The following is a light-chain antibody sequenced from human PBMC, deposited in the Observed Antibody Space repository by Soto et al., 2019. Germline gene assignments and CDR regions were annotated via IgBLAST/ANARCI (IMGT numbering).Light chain of an antibody. Sequence: DIQMTQSPSALSAFVGDRVTFTCRASQSINNWLAWYQQKPGTAPKILIYDASTLESGVPSRFSGSGSGTEFSLTISSLQPDDFATYYCQHYNSYSEAFGQGTKVHIK. CDR2: DAS. J-gene: IGKJ1*01. CDR3: QHYNSYSEA. V-gene: IGKV1-5*01. CDR1: QSINNW.